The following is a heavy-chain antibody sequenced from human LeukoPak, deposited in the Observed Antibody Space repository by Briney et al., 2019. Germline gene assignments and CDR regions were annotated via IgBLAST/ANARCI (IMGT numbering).Heavy chain of an antibody. CDR1: GYSFTSYW. D-gene: IGHD6-19*01. V-gene: IGHV5-51*01. J-gene: IGHJ6*03. Sequence: GESLKISCKGSGYSFTSYWIGWVRQMPGKGLEWMGIIYPGDSDTRYSPSFQGQVTISADKSISTAYLQWSSLKASDTAMYYCARQYSSGWYTFYYYYMDVWGKGTMVTVSS. CDR3: ARQYSSGWYTFYYYYMDV. CDR2: IYPGDSDT.